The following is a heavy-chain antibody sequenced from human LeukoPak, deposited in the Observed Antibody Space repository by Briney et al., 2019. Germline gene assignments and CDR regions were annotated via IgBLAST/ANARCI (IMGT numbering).Heavy chain of an antibody. Sequence: PGGSLRLSCAASGFTFSSYAMTWVRRAPGKGLDWVSSISGSGGRTYYADSVKGRFTISRDNSKNTLYLQMNSLRAEDTAVYYCAKDNSGPVTIFGVVIIGPFDYWGQRTLVTVSA. CDR3: AKDNSGPVTIFGVVIIGPFDY. CDR2: ISGSGGRT. D-gene: IGHD3-3*01. J-gene: IGHJ4*02. CDR1: GFTFSSYA. V-gene: IGHV3-23*01.